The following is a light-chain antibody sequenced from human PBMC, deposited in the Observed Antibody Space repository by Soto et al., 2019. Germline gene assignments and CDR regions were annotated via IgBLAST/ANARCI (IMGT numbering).Light chain of an antibody. CDR3: MQALQSPYT. Sequence: DIVMTQSPLSLPVTPGEPASISCRSSQSLLHSNGYNYLDWYLQKTGQSPQLLISLGSNRASGVPARFSGSGSATDFTLNIARVEAEDFGVYYCMQALQSPYTFGQGTKLEIK. J-gene: IGKJ2*01. CDR1: QSLLHSNGYNY. V-gene: IGKV2-28*01. CDR2: LGS.